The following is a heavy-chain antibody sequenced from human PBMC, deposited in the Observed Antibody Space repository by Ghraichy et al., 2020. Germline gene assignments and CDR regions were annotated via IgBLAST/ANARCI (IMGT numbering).Heavy chain of an antibody. V-gene: IGHV3-66*01. CDR2: MHSDTST. CDR1: GFILSQNF. CDR3: ARDSTSWQEGPF. J-gene: IGHJ4*02. Sequence: GESLNISCVTSGFILSQNFMSWFRQAPGKGPEWVALMHSDTSTSYADSVKGRFVISRDSSKSSLFLQMNNLRIEDTAVYYCARDSTSWQEGPFWGPGTLVSVSS. D-gene: IGHD6-13*01.